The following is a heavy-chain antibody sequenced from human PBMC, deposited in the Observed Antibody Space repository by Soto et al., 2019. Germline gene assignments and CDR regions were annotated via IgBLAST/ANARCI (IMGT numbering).Heavy chain of an antibody. Sequence: GESLKISCKGSGYSFTSYWIGWVRQMPGKGLEWMGIIYPGDYDTRYSPSFQGQVTISADKSISTAYLQWSSLKASDTAMYYCETFRSPRGYYYGMDVWGQGTTVTVS. V-gene: IGHV5-51*01. CDR3: ETFRSPRGYYYGMDV. D-gene: IGHD3-3*02. CDR1: GYSFTSYW. CDR2: IYPGDYDT. J-gene: IGHJ6*02.